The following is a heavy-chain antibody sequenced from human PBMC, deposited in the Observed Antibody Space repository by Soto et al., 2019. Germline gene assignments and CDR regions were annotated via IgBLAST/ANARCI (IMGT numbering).Heavy chain of an antibody. V-gene: IGHV3-74*01. CDR2: INSDGSTT. Sequence: EVQLVESGGDLVQPGGSLRLSCAASGFTFSSYWMHWVRQAPGKGLVWVSRINSDGSTTIYADSVKGRFTISRDNAKNTLFLQMNRLRAEDTAVYYCARDGYNSNWLFAFDLWGQGTMVTVSS. CDR1: GFTFSSYW. D-gene: IGHD6-13*01. CDR3: ARDGYNSNWLFAFDL. J-gene: IGHJ3*01.